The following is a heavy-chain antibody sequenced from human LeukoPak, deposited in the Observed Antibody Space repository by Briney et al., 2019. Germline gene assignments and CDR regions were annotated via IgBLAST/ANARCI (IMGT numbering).Heavy chain of an antibody. CDR2: ISSSSSTI. J-gene: IGHJ4*02. Sequence: PGGSLRLPCAASGFTFSSYSMNWVRQAPGKGLEWVSYISSSSSTIYYADSVKGRFTISRDNAKNSLYLQMNSLRAEDTAVYYCARSLVTMVRGVITECFDYWGQGTLVTVSS. V-gene: IGHV3-48*04. D-gene: IGHD3-10*01. CDR3: ARSLVTMVRGVITECFDY. CDR1: GFTFSSYS.